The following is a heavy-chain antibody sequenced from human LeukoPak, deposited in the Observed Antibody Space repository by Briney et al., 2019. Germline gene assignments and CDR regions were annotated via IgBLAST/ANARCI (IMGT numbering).Heavy chain of an antibody. V-gene: IGHV4-59*12. Sequence: PSETLSLTCTVSGDSIRSYYWSWIRQPPGKGLEWIGNIHYSGSTKYSSSLKSRVTISVDTSNNQFSLRVTSLTAADTAVYYCARLGALHDAFGVWGQGTLVTVSS. CDR1: GDSIRSYY. CDR2: IHYSGST. J-gene: IGHJ3*01. CDR3: ARLGALHDAFGV. D-gene: IGHD3-16*01.